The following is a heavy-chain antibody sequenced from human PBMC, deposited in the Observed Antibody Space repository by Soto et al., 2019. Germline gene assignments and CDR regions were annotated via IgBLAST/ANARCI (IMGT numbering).Heavy chain of an antibody. D-gene: IGHD2-15*01. CDR3: TTDPTPAPWPS. CDR1: GVTFTKAW. J-gene: IGHJ5*02. CDR2: IKSKTDGETT. Sequence: GGPRRVDCAAWGVTFTKAWMTWVRRAPGKGLEWVGQIKSKTDGETTDYAVPVKGRFTISRDDSRNTLYLQMSSLKTEDTAVYYCTTDPTPAPWPSWGQGTLVTVSS. V-gene: IGHV3-15*01.